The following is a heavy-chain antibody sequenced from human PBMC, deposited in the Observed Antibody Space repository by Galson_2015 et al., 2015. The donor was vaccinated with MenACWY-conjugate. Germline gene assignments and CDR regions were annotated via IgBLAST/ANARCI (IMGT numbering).Heavy chain of an antibody. CDR2: IRSKRNNYAT. D-gene: IGHD2-8*01. V-gene: IGHV3-73*01. Sequence: SLRLSCAASGFSFSDSAMHWVRQASGKGLEWVGCIRSKRNNYATTYAASVQGRLTISRDESERTAYLHMNSLKTEDTAIYYCTRQSPLIFDYWGQGVLVTVSS. J-gene: IGHJ4*02. CDR3: TRQSPLIFDY. CDR1: GFSFSDSA.